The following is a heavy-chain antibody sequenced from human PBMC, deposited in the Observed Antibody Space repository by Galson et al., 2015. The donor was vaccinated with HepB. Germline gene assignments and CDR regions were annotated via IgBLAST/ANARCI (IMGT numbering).Heavy chain of an antibody. Sequence: SLRLSCAASGFTFSSHSMNWVRQAPGKGLEWVSSISISSSYIYYADSVKGRFTITRDNAKNSPYLQMNSLRADDTAVYYCARSPPRYCSGGSCYSGYYYYYMDVWGKGTTVTVSS. CDR1: GFTFSSHS. J-gene: IGHJ6*03. V-gene: IGHV3-21*01. CDR2: ISISSSYI. CDR3: ARSPPRYCSGGSCYSGYYYYYMDV. D-gene: IGHD2-15*01.